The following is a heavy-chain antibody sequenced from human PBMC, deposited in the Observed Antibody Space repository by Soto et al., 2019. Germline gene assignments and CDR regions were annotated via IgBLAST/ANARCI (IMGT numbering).Heavy chain of an antibody. CDR2: INAGNGNT. CDR3: ARASGASDI. CDR1: GYKFTGYA. V-gene: IGHV1-3*01. Sequence: QVQLVQSGAEVKKPGASVKISCKASGYKFTGYAMHWVRQAPGQRLEWMGWINAGNGNTKYSQKFQDRVTITMDTSASTAYMELSSLRSEDTAVYYCARASGASDIWGQGTMVTVSS. J-gene: IGHJ3*02. D-gene: IGHD3-3*01.